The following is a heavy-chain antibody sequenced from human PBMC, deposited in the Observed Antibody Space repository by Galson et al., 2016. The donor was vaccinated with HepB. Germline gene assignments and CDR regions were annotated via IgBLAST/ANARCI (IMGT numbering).Heavy chain of an antibody. V-gene: IGHV3-23*01. CDR2: ITGSGGST. Sequence: SLRLSCAASGFTFSSYGMSWVRQAPGKGLEGVSGITGSGGSTYYADSVKGRFTISRDNSKNTLYLQMNSLRAEDTAVYYCAKPNIAVAGHGGLAFNMWGQGTMVTVSS. D-gene: IGHD6-19*01. CDR3: AKPNIAVAGHGGLAFNM. CDR1: GFTFSSYG. J-gene: IGHJ3*02.